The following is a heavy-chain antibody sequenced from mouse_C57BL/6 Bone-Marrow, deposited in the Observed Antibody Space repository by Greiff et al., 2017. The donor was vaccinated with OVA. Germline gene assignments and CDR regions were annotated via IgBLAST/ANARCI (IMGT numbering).Heavy chain of an antibody. CDR1: GYTFTSYW. J-gene: IGHJ4*01. CDR2: IHPNSGST. CDR3: AREPDYDDGYAMDY. Sequence: QVQLQQPGAELVKPGASVKLSCKASGYTFTSYWMHWVKQRPGQGLEWIGMIHPNSGSTNYNEKFKSKATLTVDKSSSTAYMQLSSLTSEDSAVYYCAREPDYDDGYAMDYWGQGTSVTVSS. D-gene: IGHD2-4*01. V-gene: IGHV1-64*01.